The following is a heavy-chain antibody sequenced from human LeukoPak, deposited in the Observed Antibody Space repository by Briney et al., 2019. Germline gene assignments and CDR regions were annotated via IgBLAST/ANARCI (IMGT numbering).Heavy chain of an antibody. CDR3: ARDVSGGAYGMDV. CDR2: ISYDGSNK. J-gene: IGHJ6*02. Sequence: GGSLRLSCAASGFTFSSYGMHWVRQAPGKGLEWVAVISYDGSNKYYADSVKGRFTISRDNSKNTLYLQMNSLRAEDTAVYYCARDVSGGAYGMDVWGQGTTVTVSS. CDR1: GFTFSSYG. V-gene: IGHV3-30*03. D-gene: IGHD2-15*01.